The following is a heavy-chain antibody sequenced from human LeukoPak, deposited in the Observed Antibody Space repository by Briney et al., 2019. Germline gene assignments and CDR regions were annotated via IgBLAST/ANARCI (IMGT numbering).Heavy chain of an antibody. J-gene: IGHJ5*02. D-gene: IGHD4-23*01. CDR3: AKAGGLRWLPFDP. CDR2: ASDDGRYE. CDR1: GFTFSSNA. V-gene: IGHV3-30*18. Sequence: GGSLRLSCAASGFTFSSNAMHWVRQAPGKGLEWVAVASDDGRYEYYGDSVKGRFTISRDNSKNTLYLQMNSLRDEDTAVYYCAKAGGLRWLPFDPWGQGTLVTVSS.